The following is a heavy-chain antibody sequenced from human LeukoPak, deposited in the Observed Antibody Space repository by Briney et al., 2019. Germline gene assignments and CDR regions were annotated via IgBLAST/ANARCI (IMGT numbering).Heavy chain of an antibody. Sequence: PSETLSLTCTVSGGSISSYYWSWIRQPAGKGLEWIGRIYTSGSTNYNPSLKSRVTMSVDTSKNQFSLKLSSVTAADTAVYYCARDRAAYCGGDCYSRYDYWGQGTLVTVSS. J-gene: IGHJ4*02. V-gene: IGHV4-4*07. CDR2: IYTSGST. D-gene: IGHD2-21*02. CDR3: ARDRAAYCGGDCYSRYDY. CDR1: GGSISSYY.